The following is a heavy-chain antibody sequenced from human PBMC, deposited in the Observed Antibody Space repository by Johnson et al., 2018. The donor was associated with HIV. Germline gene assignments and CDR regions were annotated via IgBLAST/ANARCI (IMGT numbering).Heavy chain of an antibody. J-gene: IGHJ3*02. CDR1: GFTLSHYG. CDR2: ISYDGSNA. D-gene: IGHD1-26*01. CDR3: ARGGRGHDAFDI. Sequence: QVQLVESGGGVVQPGRSLRLSCAASGFTLSHYGMHWVRQAPGKGPEWVALISYDGSNAYYADSVKGRFTISRENAKNSLYLQMNSLRAVDTAGYFCARGGRGHDAFDIWGQGTMVTVSS. V-gene: IGHV3-30*03.